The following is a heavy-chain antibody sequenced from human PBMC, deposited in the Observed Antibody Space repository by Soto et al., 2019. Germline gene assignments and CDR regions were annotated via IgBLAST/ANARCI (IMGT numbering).Heavy chain of an antibody. J-gene: IGHJ4*02. CDR3: AKEATYYDSTGYYHALDY. Sequence: PGGSLRLSCAASGFTFDDYAMHWVRQAPGKGLEWVSGISWNSGSIGYADSVKGRFTISRDNAKNSLYLQMNSLRAEDSALYYCAKEATYYDSTGYYHALDYWGQGTLVTVSS. CDR1: GFTFDDYA. V-gene: IGHV3-9*01. D-gene: IGHD3-22*01. CDR2: ISWNSGSI.